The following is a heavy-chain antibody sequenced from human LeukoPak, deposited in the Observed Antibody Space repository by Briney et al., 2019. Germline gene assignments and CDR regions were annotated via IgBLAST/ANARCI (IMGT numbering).Heavy chain of an antibody. CDR3: ARGQGSSWYHYYYYYGMDV. J-gene: IGHJ6*02. Sequence: SETLSLTCAVYGGSFSGYYWRWIRQPPGKGLEWIGEINHSGSTNYNPSLKSRVTISVDTSKNQFSLKLSSVTAADTAVYYCARGQGSSWYHYYYYYGMDVWGQGTTVTVSS. CDR2: INHSGST. D-gene: IGHD6-13*01. CDR1: GGSFSGYY. V-gene: IGHV4-34*01.